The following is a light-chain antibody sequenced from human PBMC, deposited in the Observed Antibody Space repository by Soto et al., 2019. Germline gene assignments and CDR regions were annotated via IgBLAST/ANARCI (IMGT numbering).Light chain of an antibody. CDR3: QQYGSSPWT. J-gene: IGKJ1*01. V-gene: IGKV3-20*01. CDR2: DAS. CDR1: QSVSSSY. Sequence: EIVLTQSPGTLSLSPGGRVTLSCRASQSVSSSYLAWYQQRPGQAPRLLIYDASSRATGIPERFSGSGSGTDFTLTISRLEPEDFAVYYCQQYGSSPWTFGQGTKVEIK.